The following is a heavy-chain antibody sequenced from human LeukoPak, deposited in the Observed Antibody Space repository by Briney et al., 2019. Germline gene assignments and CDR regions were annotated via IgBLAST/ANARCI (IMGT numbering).Heavy chain of an antibody. CDR3: ARATFLRSGDYFDY. V-gene: IGHV4-59*01. CDR2: IYYSGST. Sequence: PSETLSLTCTVSGGSISSYYWSWIRQPPGKGLEWIGYIYYSGSTNYNPSLKSRVTISVDTSKDQFSLKLSSVTAADTAVYYCARATFLRSGDYFDYWGQGTLVTVSS. CDR1: GGSISSYY. J-gene: IGHJ4*02. D-gene: IGHD3-16*01.